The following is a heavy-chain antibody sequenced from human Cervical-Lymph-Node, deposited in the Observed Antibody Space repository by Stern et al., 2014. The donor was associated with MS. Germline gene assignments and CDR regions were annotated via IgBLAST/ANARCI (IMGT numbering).Heavy chain of an antibody. Sequence: QLQLQGSGPGLVKPSQTLSLTCTVSGGSISSGGYYWSWIRQHPGTGLEWIGYIYYSGSTYYNPSLKSLVTISVDTSKNQFSLKLSSVTAADTAVYYCARVRRDTAMVFDYWGQGTLVTVSS. D-gene: IGHD5-18*01. CDR2: IYYSGST. CDR3: ARVRRDTAMVFDY. J-gene: IGHJ4*02. V-gene: IGHV4-31*01. CDR1: GGSISSGGYY.